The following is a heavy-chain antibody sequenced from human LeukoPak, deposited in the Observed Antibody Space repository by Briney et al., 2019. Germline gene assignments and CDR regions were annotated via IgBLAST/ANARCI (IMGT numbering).Heavy chain of an antibody. CDR1: GFXFRGYT. CDR3: APYYYGSGSYSYGMDV. Sequence: GGSLRLSCAASGFXFRGYTMTWVRQAPGKGLEWVSSISSSGSSKYYAESVKGRFTISRDNARNSLFLQMDSLRAEDTALYYCAPYYYGSGSYSYGMDVWGQGTTVTVSS. CDR2: ISSSGSSK. V-gene: IGHV3-21*01. D-gene: IGHD3-10*01. J-gene: IGHJ6*02.